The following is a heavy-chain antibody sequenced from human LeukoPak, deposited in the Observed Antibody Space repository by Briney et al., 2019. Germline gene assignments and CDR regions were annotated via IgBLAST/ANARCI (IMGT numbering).Heavy chain of an antibody. D-gene: IGHD3-10*01. Sequence: PGGSLRLSCAVSGFTVSGNYKSWVRQAPGKGLEWVSVLYNGGNTYYADSVKGRFTVSRDNSKNTLYLQMNSLRAEDTAVYYCARYDGGSGPFDYWGQGTLVTVSS. CDR2: LYNGGNT. J-gene: IGHJ4*02. CDR3: ARYDGGSGPFDY. V-gene: IGHV3-53*01. CDR1: GFTVSGNY.